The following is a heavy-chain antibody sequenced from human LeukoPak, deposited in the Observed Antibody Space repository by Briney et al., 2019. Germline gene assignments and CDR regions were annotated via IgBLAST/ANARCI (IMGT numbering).Heavy chain of an antibody. J-gene: IGHJ3*02. V-gene: IGHV1-18*03. CDR1: GYGFTTYG. D-gene: IGHD3-22*01. CDR3: ARDGYDSSENYDAFDI. CDR2: ISGYNGNT. Sequence: ASVKVSCKTSGYGFTTYGISWVRQAPGQGLEWMGWISGYNGNTNYALKLQGRVTMTTDRSTTTAYMELRSLRSDDMAVYYCARDGYDSSENYDAFDIWGQGTMVTVSS.